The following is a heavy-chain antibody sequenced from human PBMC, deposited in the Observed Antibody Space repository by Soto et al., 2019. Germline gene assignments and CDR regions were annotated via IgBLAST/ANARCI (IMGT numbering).Heavy chain of an antibody. CDR2: ISAYNGNT. CDR1: GYTFTSSG. Sequence: QVQLVQSGAEVKKAGASVKVSCKASGYTFTSSGISWVRQAPGQGGEWRGWISAYNGNTNYAQKLQGRVTMTTDTSTSTAYMELMSLRSDDTAVYYCARARYSSSSAGFDYWGQGTRVTVSS. D-gene: IGHD6-6*01. V-gene: IGHV1-18*01. CDR3: ARARYSSSSAGFDY. J-gene: IGHJ4*02.